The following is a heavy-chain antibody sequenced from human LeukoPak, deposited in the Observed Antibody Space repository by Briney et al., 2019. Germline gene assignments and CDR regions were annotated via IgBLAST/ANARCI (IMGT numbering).Heavy chain of an antibody. D-gene: IGHD3-22*01. CDR2: IYHSGST. CDR1: GGSISSGGYS. V-gene: IGHV4-30-2*01. Sequence: SETLSLTCAVSGGSISSGGYSWSWIRQPPGKGLERIGYIYHSGSTYYNPSLKSRVTISVDRSKNQFSLKLSSVTAADTAVYYCARAYYYDSSGYEVYFDYWGQGTLVTVSS. CDR3: ARAYYYDSSGYEVYFDY. J-gene: IGHJ4*02.